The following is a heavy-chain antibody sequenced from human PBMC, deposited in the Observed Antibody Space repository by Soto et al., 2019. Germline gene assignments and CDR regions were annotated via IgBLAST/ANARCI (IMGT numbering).Heavy chain of an antibody. V-gene: IGHV3-49*03. D-gene: IGHD2-2*01. Sequence: PGGSLRLSCTTSGFHFDEYAVNWFRPAPGKGLQWVGLIRPKAYGGTTEYAASVKGKFTISRDDSKSVAFLQMNSLNIEDTGVYYCARGTSYQLLWAYFDSWGQGTLVTVSS. J-gene: IGHJ4*01. CDR3: ARGTSYQLLWAYFDS. CDR1: GFHFDEYA. CDR2: IRPKAYGGTT.